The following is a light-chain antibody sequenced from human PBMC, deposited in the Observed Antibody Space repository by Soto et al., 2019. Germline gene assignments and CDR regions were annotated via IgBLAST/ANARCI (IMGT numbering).Light chain of an antibody. CDR3: SSFTTSSTYV. Sequence: QSALTQPPSVSGSPGQSVAISCSGSSSDVGSNNRVSWYQQSPGTAPKLMIYDVTNRPSGVPDRFSGSKSGNTASLTISGLRAEDEADYYCSSFTTSSTYVVGTGTKLTVL. CDR1: SSDVGSNNR. CDR2: DVT. J-gene: IGLJ1*01. V-gene: IGLV2-18*02.